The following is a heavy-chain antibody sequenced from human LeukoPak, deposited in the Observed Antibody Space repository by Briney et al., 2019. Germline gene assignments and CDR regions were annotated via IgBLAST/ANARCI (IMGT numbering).Heavy chain of an antibody. V-gene: IGHV3-21*01. Sequence: GGSLRLSCAASGFIFSSYGMNWVRQAPGKGLEWVSPISGSSSYIYYADSLKGRFTISRDNAKNSLYLQINSLRAGDTALYYCARADSNIAARRIGFDYWGQGTLVTVSS. CDR1: GFIFSSYG. CDR3: ARADSNIAARRIGFDY. CDR2: ISGSSSYI. D-gene: IGHD6-6*01. J-gene: IGHJ4*02.